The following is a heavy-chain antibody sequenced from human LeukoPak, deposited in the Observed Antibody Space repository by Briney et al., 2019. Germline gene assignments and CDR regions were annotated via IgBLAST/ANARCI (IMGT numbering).Heavy chain of an antibody. J-gene: IGHJ3*01. CDR1: GGSISSNNW. CDR2: NYHSGST. V-gene: IGHV4-4*02. Sequence: WETLSLTCAVSGGSISSNNWWSWVRQPPGKGLEWIGENYHSGSTDYNPSLESRVTISVDKSKNQFSLKLSSVTAADTAVYYCARGFYGSGSYSSPGFHAFDVWGQGTMVTVSS. CDR3: ARGFYGSGSYSSPGFHAFDV. D-gene: IGHD3-10*01.